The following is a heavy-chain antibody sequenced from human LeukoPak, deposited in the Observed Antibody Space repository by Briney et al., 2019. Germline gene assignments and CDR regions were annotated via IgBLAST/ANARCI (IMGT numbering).Heavy chain of an antibody. Sequence: NPSGTLSLTCAVSGGSISSSNWWSWVRQPPGKGLEWIGEIYHSGSTNYNPSLKSRVTISGDKSKNHLSLKLSSVTAADTAVYYCARSGVRYYYGSGGSPFDYWGQGTLVTVSS. CDR1: GGSISSSNW. CDR3: ARSGVRYYYGSGGSPFDY. J-gene: IGHJ4*02. D-gene: IGHD3-10*01. CDR2: IYHSGST. V-gene: IGHV4-4*02.